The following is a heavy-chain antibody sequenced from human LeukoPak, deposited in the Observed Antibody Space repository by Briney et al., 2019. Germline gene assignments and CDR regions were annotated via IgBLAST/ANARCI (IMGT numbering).Heavy chain of an antibody. CDR2: VYYTGST. CDR3: AREDSAISDNAFDI. V-gene: IGHV4-39*07. Sequence: SETLSLTCTVSGGSVSSSNDYWGWIRQPPGKGLEWIGSVYYTGSTYHNPSLKSRVTMSVDTSRNQFSLKLYSVTAADTAMYYCAREDSAISDNAFDIWGQGTMVTVSS. CDR1: GGSVSSSNDY. J-gene: IGHJ3*02. D-gene: IGHD1-26*01.